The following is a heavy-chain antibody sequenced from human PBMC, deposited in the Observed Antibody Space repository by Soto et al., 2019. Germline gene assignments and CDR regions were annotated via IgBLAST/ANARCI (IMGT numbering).Heavy chain of an antibody. CDR3: ARGRREKRERQKDIVVVPAAMYYFDY. D-gene: IGHD2-2*01. CDR2: INHSGST. V-gene: IGHV4-34*01. J-gene: IGHJ4*02. Sequence: SETLSLTCAVYGGSFSGYYWSWIRQPPGKGLEWIGEINHSGSTNYNPSLKSRVTISVDTSKNQFSLKLSSVTAADTAVYYCARGRREKRERQKDIVVVPAAMYYFDYWGQGTLVTVSS. CDR1: GGSFSGYY.